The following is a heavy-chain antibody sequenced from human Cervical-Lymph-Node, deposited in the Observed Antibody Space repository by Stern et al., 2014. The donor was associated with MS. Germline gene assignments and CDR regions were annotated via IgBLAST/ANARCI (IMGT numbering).Heavy chain of an antibody. D-gene: IGHD3-22*01. CDR1: GFSFSSYG. CDR3: ARDRGMIVVVTYSFEN. CDR2: ISYDGSNQ. Sequence: VQLVESGGGVVQPGRSLRLSCAASGFSFSSYGMHWVRQAPGKGLEWVAVISYDGSNQYYADSVKGRLTISRDNSKNTLYLQMDSLRAEDTGVYYCARDRGMIVVVTYSFENWGQGTLVTVFS. V-gene: IGHV3-30*03. J-gene: IGHJ4*02.